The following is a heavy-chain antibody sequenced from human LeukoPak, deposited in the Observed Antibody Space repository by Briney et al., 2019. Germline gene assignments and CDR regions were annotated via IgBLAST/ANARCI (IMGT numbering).Heavy chain of an antibody. D-gene: IGHD3-3*01. CDR2: INHSGST. CDR3: ARAPYDFWSGYYGGLYFDY. Sequence: SETLPLTCAVYGGSFSGYYWSWIRQPPGKGLEWIGEINHSGSTNYNPSLKSRVTISVDTSKNQFSLKLSSVTAADTAVYYCARAPYDFWSGYYGGLYFDYWGQGTLVTVSS. J-gene: IGHJ4*02. V-gene: IGHV4-34*01. CDR1: GGSFSGYY.